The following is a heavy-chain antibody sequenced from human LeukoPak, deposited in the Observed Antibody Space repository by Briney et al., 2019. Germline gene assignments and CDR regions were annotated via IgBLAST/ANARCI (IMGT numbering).Heavy chain of an antibody. Sequence: ASVKVSCKASGYTFTGYYMHWVRQAPGQGLEWMGWINPNSGGTNYAQKFQGRVTMTRDTSISTAYMELSSLRSEGTAVYYCARGRGIGSTSLRIFKARGVIYWFDPWGQGTLVTVSS. D-gene: IGHD3-10*01. V-gene: IGHV1-2*02. CDR3: ARGRGIGSTSLRIFKARGVIYWFDP. CDR1: GYTFTGYY. CDR2: INPNSGGT. J-gene: IGHJ5*02.